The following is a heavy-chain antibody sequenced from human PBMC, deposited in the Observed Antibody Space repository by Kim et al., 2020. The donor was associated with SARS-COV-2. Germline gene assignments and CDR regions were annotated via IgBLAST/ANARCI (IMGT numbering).Heavy chain of an antibody. Sequence: ASVKVSCKASGYTFTSYYMHWVRQAPGQGLEWMGIINPSGGSTSYAQKFQGRVTMTRDTSTSTVYMELSSLRSEDTAVYYCARQHSSSWSQGYYYGMDVWGQGTTVTVSS. CDR1: GYTFTSYY. D-gene: IGHD6-13*01. CDR3: ARQHSSSWSQGYYYGMDV. J-gene: IGHJ6*02. CDR2: INPSGGST. V-gene: IGHV1-46*01.